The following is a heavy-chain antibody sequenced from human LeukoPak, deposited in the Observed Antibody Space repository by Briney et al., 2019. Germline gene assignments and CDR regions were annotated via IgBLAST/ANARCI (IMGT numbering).Heavy chain of an antibody. D-gene: IGHD6-19*01. Sequence: GGSLRLSCAASGFTFSSYAMSWDRQAPGKGLEWVSAITSSGGSTYYADSVKGRFTISRDNSKNTLYLQMNSLRAEDTAMYYCARSLSGWYDAFDIWGQGTMVTVSS. CDR2: ITSSGGST. CDR3: ARSLSGWYDAFDI. V-gene: IGHV3-23*01. CDR1: GFTFSSYA. J-gene: IGHJ3*02.